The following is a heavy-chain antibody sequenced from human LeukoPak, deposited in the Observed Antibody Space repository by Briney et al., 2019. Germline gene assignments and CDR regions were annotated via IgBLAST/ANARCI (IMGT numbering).Heavy chain of an antibody. CDR1: GYSFTGYY. Sequence: ASVKVSCKASGYSFTGYYMHWVRQAPGQGLEWMGWINCNSGGTNYAPEFQGRVTLTRDTSINTAYMEVSSLRSDGTAVYYCARENWYFDYWGQGTLVTVSS. CDR2: INCNSGGT. V-gene: IGHV1-2*02. CDR3: ARENWYFDY. J-gene: IGHJ4*02.